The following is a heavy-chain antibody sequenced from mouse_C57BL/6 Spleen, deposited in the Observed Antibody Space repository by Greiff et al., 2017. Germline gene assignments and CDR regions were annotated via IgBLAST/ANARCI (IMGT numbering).Heavy chain of an antibody. CDR2: IRLKSDNYAT. D-gene: IGHD2-5*01. Sequence: EVQLVESGGGLVQPGGSMKLSCVASGFTFSNYWMNWVRQSPEKGLEWVAQIRLKSDNYATHYAESVKGRFTISRDDSKSSVYLQMNNLRAEDTGIYYCTEFSNYGAYWGQGTLVTVSA. CDR1: GFTFSNYW. CDR3: TEFSNYGAY. J-gene: IGHJ3*01. V-gene: IGHV6-3*01.